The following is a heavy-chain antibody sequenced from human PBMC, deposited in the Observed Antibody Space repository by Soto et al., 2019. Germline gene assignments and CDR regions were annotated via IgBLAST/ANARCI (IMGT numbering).Heavy chain of an antibody. Sequence: SETLSLTCTVSGGSISSYYWSWIRQPPGKGLEWIGYIYYSGSTNYNPSLKSRVTISVDTSKNQFSLKLNSVTAADTAVYYCARDSDSSGWYYLDYWGQGTLVTVSS. CDR3: ARDSDSSGWYYLDY. V-gene: IGHV4-59*01. J-gene: IGHJ4*02. CDR1: GGSISSYY. D-gene: IGHD6-19*01. CDR2: IYYSGST.